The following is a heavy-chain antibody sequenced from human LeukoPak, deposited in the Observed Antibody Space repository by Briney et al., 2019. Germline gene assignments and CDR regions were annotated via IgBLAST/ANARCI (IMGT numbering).Heavy chain of an antibody. V-gene: IGHV4-59*01. CDR1: GGSISSYY. Sequence: SETLSLTCTVSGGSISSYYWSWIRQPPGKGLEWIGYIYYSGSTNYNPSLKSRVTISVDTSKNQFSLKLSSVTAADTAVYYCASSPQQSMAAAADRVLHRDAFDIWGQGTMVTVSS. CDR2: IYYSGST. CDR3: ASSPQQSMAAAADRVLHRDAFDI. J-gene: IGHJ3*02. D-gene: IGHD6-13*01.